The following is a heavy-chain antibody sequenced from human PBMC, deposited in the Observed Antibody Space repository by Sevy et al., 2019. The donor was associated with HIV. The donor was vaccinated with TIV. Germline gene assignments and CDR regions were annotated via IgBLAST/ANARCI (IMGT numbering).Heavy chain of an antibody. CDR3: VSLFLSYRSGWSYFDY. CDR1: GFTVNDKY. J-gene: IGHJ4*02. D-gene: IGHD6-19*01. V-gene: IGHV3-66*02. CDR2: IFSSGST. Sequence: GGSLRLSCAISGFTVNDKYIIWVRQAPGKGLERVSVIFSSGSTYYADSAKGRFTISRDNSKNTVYLQMSSLRAEDTAVYYCVSLFLSYRSGWSYFDYWGQGTLVTVSS.